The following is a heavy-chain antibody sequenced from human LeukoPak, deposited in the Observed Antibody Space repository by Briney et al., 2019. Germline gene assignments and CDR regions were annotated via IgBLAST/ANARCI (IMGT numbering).Heavy chain of an antibody. D-gene: IGHD5-18*01. CDR1: GFTXXXYG. J-gene: IGHJ4*02. CDR3: ARDTAMEPFDY. Sequence: RLSCXXXGFTXXXYGMHWVRQAPGKGLEWVAVIWYDGSNKYYADSVKGRFTISRDNSKNTLYLQMNSLRAEDTAVYYCARDTAMEPFDYWGQGTLVTVSS. CDR2: IWYDGSNK. V-gene: IGHV3-33*01.